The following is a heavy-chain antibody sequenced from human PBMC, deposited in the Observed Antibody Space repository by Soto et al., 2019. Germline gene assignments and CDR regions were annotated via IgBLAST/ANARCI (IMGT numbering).Heavy chain of an antibody. CDR3: ARDLIYGSGREYYYYGMDV. CDR2: IWYDGSNK. D-gene: IGHD3-10*01. V-gene: IGHV3-33*01. J-gene: IGHJ6*02. CDR1: GFTFSSYG. Sequence: SGGSLRLSCAASGFTFSSYGMHWVRQAPGKGLEWVAVIWYDGSNKYYADSVKGRFTISRDNSKNTLYLQMNSLRAEDTAVYYCARDLIYGSGREYYYYGMDVWGQGTTVTVSS.